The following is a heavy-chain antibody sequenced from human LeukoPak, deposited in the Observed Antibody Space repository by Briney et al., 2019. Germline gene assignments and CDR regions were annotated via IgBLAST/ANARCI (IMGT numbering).Heavy chain of an antibody. J-gene: IGHJ6*02. Sequence: GGSLRLSCAASGFTFSRYEMNWVRQAPGKGLEWVSYISSSGSTIYYADSVKGRFTISRDNAKNSLYLQMNSLRAEDTAVYYCARDGSGSYYANRYGMDIWGQGTTVTVSS. CDR3: ARDGSGSYYANRYGMDI. CDR2: ISSSGSTI. V-gene: IGHV3-48*03. D-gene: IGHD3-10*01. CDR1: GFTFSRYE.